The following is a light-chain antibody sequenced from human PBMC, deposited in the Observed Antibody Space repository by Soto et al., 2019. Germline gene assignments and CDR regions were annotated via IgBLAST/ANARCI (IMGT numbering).Light chain of an antibody. CDR3: QQRKSYPIT. V-gene: IGKV1-9*01. J-gene: IGKJ5*01. Sequence: DIPLTQSPSFLSASVGDRVTITCRASQDINTYLAWYQQKPGKAPKLLIFAASTLQNGVPSRFSGSGSGTECTVTITSLQPEDFATYYCQQRKSYPITFGQGTRLEIK. CDR1: QDINTY. CDR2: AAS.